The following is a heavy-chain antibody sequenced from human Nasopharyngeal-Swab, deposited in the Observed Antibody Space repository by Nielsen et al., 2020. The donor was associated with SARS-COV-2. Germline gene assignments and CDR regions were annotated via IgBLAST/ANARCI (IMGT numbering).Heavy chain of an antibody. V-gene: IGHV5-51*01. D-gene: IGHD6-13*01. CDR2: IYRGDFDT. J-gene: IGHJ3*02. CDR1: GYSLTNYW. Sequence: GGSLRLSCKGSGYSLTNYWIGWVRQMPGKGLEWMGIIYRGDFDTRYSPSFQGQVTISADKSISPAYLQWSSLKASDTAMYFCARLGIAAAAGTFDIWGQGTMVTVSS. CDR3: ARLGIAAAAGTFDI.